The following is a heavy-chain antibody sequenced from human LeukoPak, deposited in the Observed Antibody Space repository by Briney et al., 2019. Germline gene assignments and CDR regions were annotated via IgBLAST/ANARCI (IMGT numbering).Heavy chain of an antibody. Sequence: ASVKVSCKASGYTFTSYYMHWVRQAPGQGLEWTGIINPSGGSTSYAQKFQGRVTMTRDTSTSTVYMELSSLRSEDTAVYYCARDRRGYCSGGSCYSDYYYGMDVWGKGTTVTVSS. CDR3: ARDRRGYCSGGSCYSDYYYGMDV. CDR2: INPSGGST. J-gene: IGHJ6*04. V-gene: IGHV1-46*01. D-gene: IGHD2-15*01. CDR1: GYTFTSYY.